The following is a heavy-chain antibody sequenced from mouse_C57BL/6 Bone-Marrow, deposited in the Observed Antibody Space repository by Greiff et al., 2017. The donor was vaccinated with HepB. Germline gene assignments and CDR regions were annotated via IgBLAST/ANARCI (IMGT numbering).Heavy chain of an antibody. J-gene: IGHJ1*03. V-gene: IGHV7-3*01. D-gene: IGHD1-1*01. CDR3: SRSRDYGSSPYWYFDV. CDR1: GFTFTAYY. CDR2: SRNKANGYTT. Sequence: ELMLVESGGGLVQPGGSLSLSCAATGFTFTAYYMSWVRQPPGKALCWLGFSRNKANGYTTEYSASVKGRFTISRENSQSIRYLQMNALRAEDSATYYWSRSRDYGSSPYWYFDVWGTGTTVTVSS.